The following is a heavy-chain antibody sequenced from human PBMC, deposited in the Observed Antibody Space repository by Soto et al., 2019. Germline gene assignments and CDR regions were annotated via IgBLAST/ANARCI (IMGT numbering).Heavy chain of an antibody. CDR2: IYTSGST. CDR1: GGSISSYY. CDR3: ARESLKESITMTVVVDC. J-gene: IGHJ4*02. V-gene: IGHV4-4*07. D-gene: IGHD3-22*01. Sequence: SETLSLTCTVSGGSISSYYWSWIRQPAGKGLEWIGRIYTSGSTNYNPSLKSRVTMSVDTSKNQFSLKLSSVTAADTAVYYCARESLKESITMTVVVDCWGQESLVAVSS.